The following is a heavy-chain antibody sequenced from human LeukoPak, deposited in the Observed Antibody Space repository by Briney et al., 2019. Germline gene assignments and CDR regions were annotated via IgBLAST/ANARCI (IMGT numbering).Heavy chain of an antibody. V-gene: IGHV1-69*01. J-gene: IGHJ3*02. CDR3: ARAIVAVTTPNGAFDI. CDR2: IIPIFGTA. CDR1: GGTFSGSA. D-gene: IGHD4-11*01. Sequence: SVKVSCKASGGTFSGSAISWVRQAPGQGLEWMGGIIPIFGTANYAQKFQGRVTITADESTSTAYMELDSLRSEDSAVYYCARAIVAVTTPNGAFDIWGQGTMVTVSS.